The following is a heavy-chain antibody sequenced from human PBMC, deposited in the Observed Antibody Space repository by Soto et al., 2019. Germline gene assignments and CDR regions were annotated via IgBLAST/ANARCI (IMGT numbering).Heavy chain of an antibody. CDR1: GFTVSSNY. CDR3: ARGDDYSNYLSYWYFDL. D-gene: IGHD4-4*01. J-gene: IGHJ2*01. Sequence: GGSLRLSCAASGFTVSSNYMSWVRQAPGKGLEWVSVIYSGGSTYYADSVKGRFTISRDNSKNTLYLQMNSLRAEDTAVYYCARGDDYSNYLSYWYFDLWGRGTLVTVSS. V-gene: IGHV3-66*01. CDR2: IYSGGST.